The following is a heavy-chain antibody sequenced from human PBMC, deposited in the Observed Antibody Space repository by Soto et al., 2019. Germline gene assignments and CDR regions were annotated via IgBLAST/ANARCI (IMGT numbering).Heavy chain of an antibody. CDR3: ARERDLWFDP. CDR2: ISGYTGNT. Sequence: QVPLAQSGAEVKKPGASVKVSCKASGYSLTDYGISWVRQAPGQGLEWMGWISGYTGNTNYAQKLQGRVTMTTDTSTNTAYMELRSLRSDDTGVYYCARERDLWFDPWGQGTLVTVAS. CDR1: GYSLTDYG. V-gene: IGHV1-18*04. J-gene: IGHJ5*02.